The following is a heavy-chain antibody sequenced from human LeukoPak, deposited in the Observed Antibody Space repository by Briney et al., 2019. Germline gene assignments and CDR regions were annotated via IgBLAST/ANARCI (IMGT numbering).Heavy chain of an antibody. D-gene: IGHD1-1*01. Sequence: PGGSLRLSCAASGFTFNNYAMTWVSQAPGKGLQWVSTINGGDNGDNTYYADSVKGRFTVSRDNSKNTVYLQMNSLRVEDTAVYYCARDGIQLPDTLDYWGLGTLVTVSS. J-gene: IGHJ4*02. CDR3: ARDGIQLPDTLDY. V-gene: IGHV3-23*01. CDR1: GFTFNNYA. CDR2: INGGDNGDNT.